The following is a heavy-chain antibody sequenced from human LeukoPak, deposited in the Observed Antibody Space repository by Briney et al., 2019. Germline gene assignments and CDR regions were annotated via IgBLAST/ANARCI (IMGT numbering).Heavy chain of an antibody. V-gene: IGHV3-7*03. CDR1: GFTFSSYW. CDR3: AREDSSYGPTLGAFDI. CDR2: IKQDGSEK. Sequence: GGSLRLSCAASGFTFSSYWMSWVRQAPGKGLEWVANIKQDGSEKYYVDSVKGRFTISRDNAKNSLYLQMNSLRAEDTAVYYCAREDSSYGPTLGAFDIWGKGTTVTVSS. J-gene: IGHJ6*04. D-gene: IGHD5-18*01.